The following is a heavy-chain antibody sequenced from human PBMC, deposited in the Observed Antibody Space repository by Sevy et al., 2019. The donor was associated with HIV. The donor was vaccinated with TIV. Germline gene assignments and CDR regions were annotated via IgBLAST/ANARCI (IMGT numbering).Heavy chain of an antibody. V-gene: IGHV4-61*01. CDR3: ERDRGSSGWYPFDY. CDR2: IYYSGST. D-gene: IGHD6-19*01. J-gene: IGHJ4*02. CDR1: GGSVSSGSYY. Sequence: SETLSLTCTVSGGSVSSGSYYWSWIRQPPGKGLEWIGYIYYSGSTNYNPSLKSRVTISVDTYKNQFSLKLSSVTVADTAVYYCERDRGSSGWYPFDYWGQGTLVTVSS.